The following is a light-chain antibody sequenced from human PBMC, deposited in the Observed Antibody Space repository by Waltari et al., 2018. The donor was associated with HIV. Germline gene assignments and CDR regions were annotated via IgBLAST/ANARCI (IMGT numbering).Light chain of an antibody. CDR1: SGHVTSSHY. V-gene: IGLV7-46*01. CDR2: DTN. Sequence: QAVVTQEPELTVYPGGTDTPTCATSSGHVTSSHYPHWFQQKPGQPPRPLIYDTNNKHAWTPALFSGPLLGVKAALTLPGAQPDDEADYFCLLSYSGARPAIFGGGTKLSVL. CDR3: LLSYSGARPAI. J-gene: IGLJ2*01.